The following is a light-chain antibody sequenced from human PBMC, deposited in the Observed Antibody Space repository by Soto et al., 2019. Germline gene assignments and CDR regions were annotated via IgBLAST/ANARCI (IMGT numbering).Light chain of an antibody. V-gene: IGLV1-44*01. CDR3: AAWDDRLDVYV. J-gene: IGLJ1*01. CDR2: GNN. CDR1: NSNIGINT. Sequence: QSVLTQPPSASGTPGQRVIISCSGSNSNIGINTVNWYQQLPGTAPKLLNYGNNQRPSGVPGRFSGSKSGASASLSISGLQSEDEADYYCAAWDDRLDVYVFGTGTKLTVL.